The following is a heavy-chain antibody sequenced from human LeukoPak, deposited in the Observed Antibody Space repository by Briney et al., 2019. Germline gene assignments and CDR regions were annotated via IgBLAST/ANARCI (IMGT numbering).Heavy chain of an antibody. J-gene: IGHJ4*02. CDR2: IYSGGST. D-gene: IGHD5-24*01. V-gene: IGHV3-53*04. CDR1: GFTFSSYA. Sequence: PGGSLRLSCAASGFTFSSYAMSWVRQAPGKGLEWVSVIYSGGSTYYADSVKGRFTISRHNSKNTLYLQMNSLRAEDTAVYYCASQGRDGYNFDYWGQGTLVTVSS. CDR3: ASQGRDGYNFDY.